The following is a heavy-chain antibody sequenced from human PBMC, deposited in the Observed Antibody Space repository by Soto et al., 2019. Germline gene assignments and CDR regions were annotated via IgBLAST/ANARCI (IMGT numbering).Heavy chain of an antibody. CDR2: IYHSGST. CDR3: DRGFYESDLFAF. J-gene: IGHJ4*02. D-gene: IGHD3-3*01. CDR1: GGSISSSNW. Sequence: PSETLSLTCAVSGGSISSSNWWGWVRQPPGKGLEWIGEIYHSGSTNYNPSLKSRVTISVDKSKNQFSLKLTSVTAADTAVYYCDRGFYESDLFAFWGQGTLDIVSS. V-gene: IGHV4-4*02.